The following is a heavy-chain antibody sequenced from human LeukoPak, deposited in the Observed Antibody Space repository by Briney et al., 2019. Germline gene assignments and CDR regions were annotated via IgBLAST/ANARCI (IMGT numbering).Heavy chain of an antibody. Sequence: LTCAVYDGSFSGYYWSWVRQAPGKGLEWVAVISYDGSNKYYADSVKGRFTISRDNSKNTLYLQMNSLRAEDTAVYYCAGGYCSSTSCPMADPWGQGTLVTVSS. CDR3: AGGYCSSTSCPMADP. CDR1: DGSFSGYY. V-gene: IGHV3-30*03. CDR2: ISYDGSNK. J-gene: IGHJ5*02. D-gene: IGHD2-2*01.